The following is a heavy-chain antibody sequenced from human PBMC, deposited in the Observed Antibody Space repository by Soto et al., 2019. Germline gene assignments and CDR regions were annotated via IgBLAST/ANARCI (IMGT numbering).Heavy chain of an antibody. CDR2: ISHSGRA. D-gene: IGHD3-22*01. V-gene: IGHV4-38-2*02. CDR1: GFSIQTSYF. J-gene: IGHJ4*02. CDR3: ARDEYYYDSSGYHDY. Sequence: PSETLSLTCGFSGFSIQTSYFWGWIRQPPGKGLEWIGLISHSGRAISHPSFASRATIPLDTTNNAFSLTLKSVTAEDTAVYYCARDEYYYDSSGYHDYWGQGTLVTVSS.